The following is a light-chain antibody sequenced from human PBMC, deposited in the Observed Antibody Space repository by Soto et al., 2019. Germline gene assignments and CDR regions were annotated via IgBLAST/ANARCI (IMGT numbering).Light chain of an antibody. V-gene: IGLV2-14*01. CDR1: SSDVGGYNY. Sequence: QSVLTQPASVSGSPGQSITVSCIGTSSDVGGYNYVSWYQQHPGKAPKLMIHDVSNRPSGVSNRFPGSKSGNTASLTISGLQAEDEAYYYCSSYASSNTQVFGGGTKVTVL. J-gene: IGLJ2*01. CDR2: DVS. CDR3: SSYASSNTQV.